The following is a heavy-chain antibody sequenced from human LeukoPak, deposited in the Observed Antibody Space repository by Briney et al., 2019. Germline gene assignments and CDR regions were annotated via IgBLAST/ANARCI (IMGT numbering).Heavy chain of an antibody. V-gene: IGHV3-66*01. CDR2: TYGDGST. Sequence: PGGSLRLSCAASGFTVSGNYMTWVRQAPGKGLEWVSVTYGDGSTSYADSVKDRFTTSRDISKNTFFLQMNNLRAEDTAVYYCARGEAFLTSTWYNWFDPWGQGTLVTVSS. CDR1: GFTVSGNY. CDR3: ARGEAFLTSTWYNWFDP. J-gene: IGHJ5*02. D-gene: IGHD6-13*01.